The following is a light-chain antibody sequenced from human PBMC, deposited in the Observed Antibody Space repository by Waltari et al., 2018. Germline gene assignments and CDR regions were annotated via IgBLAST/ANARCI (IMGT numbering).Light chain of an antibody. J-gene: IGKJ4*01. CDR3: QQYNSYVLT. CDR2: KAS. CDR1: QSISSW. Sequence: TCRASQSISSWLAWYQQKPGKAPKLLIYKASTLESGVPSRFSGSGSGTEFTLTISSLQPDDFATYYYQQYNSYVLTFGGGTKVEIK. V-gene: IGKV1-5*03.